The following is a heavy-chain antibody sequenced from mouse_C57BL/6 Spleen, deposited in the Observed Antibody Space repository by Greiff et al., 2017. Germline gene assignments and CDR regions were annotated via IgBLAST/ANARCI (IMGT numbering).Heavy chain of an antibody. V-gene: IGHV1-80*01. CDR3: ARSVTTIVDWFAY. Sequence: QVQLQQSGAELVKPGASVKISCKASGYAFSSYWMNWVKQRPGKGLEWIGQIYPGDGDTNYNGKFKGKATLTADKSSSTAYMQLSSLTSEDSAVYFCARSVTTIVDWFAYWGQGTLVTVSA. J-gene: IGHJ3*01. CDR1: GYAFSSYW. CDR2: IYPGDGDT. D-gene: IGHD1-1*01.